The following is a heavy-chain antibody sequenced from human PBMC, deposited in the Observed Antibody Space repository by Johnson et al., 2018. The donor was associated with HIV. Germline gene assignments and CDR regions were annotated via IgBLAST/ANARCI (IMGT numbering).Heavy chain of an antibody. Sequence: QVQLVESGGGVVQPGGSLRLSCAASGFAFSSYALHWVRQAPGKGLEWVAVISYYGRDAYYADAVKGRFTSSRDNSKNTLSMQMNSLRAEDTAVYYCAREDGDSSSWAGAFDIWGQGTMVTVSS. D-gene: IGHD6-13*01. CDR1: GFAFSSYA. CDR3: AREDGDSSSWAGAFDI. J-gene: IGHJ3*02. CDR2: ISYYGRDA. V-gene: IGHV3-30*04.